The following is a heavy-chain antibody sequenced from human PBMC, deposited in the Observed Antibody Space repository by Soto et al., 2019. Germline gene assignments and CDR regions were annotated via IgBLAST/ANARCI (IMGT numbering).Heavy chain of an antibody. Sequence: ASVKVSCKASGYTFTSYAMHWVRQAPGQRLEWMGWINAGNGNTKYSQKFQGRVTITRDTSASTAYMELSSLRSEDTAVYYCGRGTGTNRRYYYYYYMDVWGKGTTVTVSS. V-gene: IGHV1-3*01. CDR3: GRGTGTNRRYYYYYYMDV. J-gene: IGHJ6*03. CDR1: GYTFTSYA. CDR2: INAGNGNT. D-gene: IGHD1-1*01.